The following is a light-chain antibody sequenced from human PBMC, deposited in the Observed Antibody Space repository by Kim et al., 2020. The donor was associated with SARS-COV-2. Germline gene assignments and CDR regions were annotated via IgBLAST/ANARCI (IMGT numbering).Light chain of an antibody. Sequence: GRSVTFSCTGSSTDIGAYNFVSWYQQHPGKAPKLVLYDVTKRPSGVSDRFSGSKSANTASLTISGLQAEDEADYYCSSWTMSTTWVFGGGTQLTVL. CDR3: SSWTMSTTWV. V-gene: IGLV2-14*03. CDR2: DVT. J-gene: IGLJ3*02. CDR1: STDIGAYNF.